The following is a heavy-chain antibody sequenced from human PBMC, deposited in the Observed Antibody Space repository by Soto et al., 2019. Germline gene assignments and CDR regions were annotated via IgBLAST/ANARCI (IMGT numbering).Heavy chain of an antibody. V-gene: IGHV3-30*14. CDR1: GFTFSNFA. Sequence: QVQLVESGGGVVQPGRSLRLSCAASGFTFSNFALHWVRQAPGKGLEWVAVISYDGRNEYYADSVRGRFTISRDNSKNTVYLQMCSLRVEDTAVYYCAGDPASCGGDCYSHFDYWGQGTLVTVSS. CDR3: AGDPASCGGDCYSHFDY. D-gene: IGHD2-21*02. CDR2: ISYDGRNE. J-gene: IGHJ4*02.